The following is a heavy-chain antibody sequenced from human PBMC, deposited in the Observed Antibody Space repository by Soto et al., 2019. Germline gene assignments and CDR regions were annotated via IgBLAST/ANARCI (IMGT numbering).Heavy chain of an antibody. D-gene: IGHD6-19*01. CDR3: ARDANSSGWYSRAFDI. V-gene: IGHV3-11*01. Sequence: GGSLRLSCAASGFTFSDYYMSWIRQAPGKGLEWVSYISSSGSTIYYADSVKGRFTISRDNAKNSLYLQMNSLRAEDTAVYYCARDANSSGWYSRAFDIWGQGTMVTVSS. J-gene: IGHJ3*02. CDR2: ISSSGSTI. CDR1: GFTFSDYY.